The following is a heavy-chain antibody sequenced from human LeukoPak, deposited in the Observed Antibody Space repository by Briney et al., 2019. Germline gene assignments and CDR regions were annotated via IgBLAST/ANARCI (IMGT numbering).Heavy chain of an antibody. Sequence: SVKVSCKASGGTFSSYAISWVRQAPGQGLEWMGRIIPILGIANYAQKFQGRVTITADKSTSTAYMELSSLRPEDTAVYYCARGVLRYFDWPSTNNWFDPWGQGTLVTVSS. CDR3: ARGVLRYFDWPSTNNWFDP. CDR1: GGTFSSYA. V-gene: IGHV1-69*04. D-gene: IGHD3-9*01. J-gene: IGHJ5*02. CDR2: IIPILGIA.